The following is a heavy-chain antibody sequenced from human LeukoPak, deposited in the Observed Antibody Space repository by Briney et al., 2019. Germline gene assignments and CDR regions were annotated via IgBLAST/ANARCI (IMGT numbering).Heavy chain of an antibody. CDR1: GFTFSSYS. Sequence: GGSLRLSCAASGFTFSSYSMNWVRQAPGKGLEWVSYISSSSSTIYYADSVKGRFTISRDNAKNSLYLQMSSLRAEDTAVYYCAAGGSSGWYGFKAGRGYWGQGTLVTVSS. D-gene: IGHD6-19*01. CDR2: ISSSSSTI. CDR3: AAGGSSGWYGFKAGRGY. V-gene: IGHV3-48*04. J-gene: IGHJ4*02.